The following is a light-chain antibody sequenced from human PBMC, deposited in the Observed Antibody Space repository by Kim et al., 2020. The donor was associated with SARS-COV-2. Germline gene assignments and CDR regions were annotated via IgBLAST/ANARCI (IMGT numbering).Light chain of an antibody. J-gene: IGLJ2*01. CDR3: TTWDTSLRAVV. CDR1: SSNIENNY. Sequence: QKVSISCSESSSNIENNYVSCYHQFPGTAPKLLIYDNNKRPSGIPDRFSGSKSGTSATLGITGLQTGDEADYYCTTWDTSLRAVVFGGGTQLTVL. V-gene: IGLV1-51*01. CDR2: DNN.